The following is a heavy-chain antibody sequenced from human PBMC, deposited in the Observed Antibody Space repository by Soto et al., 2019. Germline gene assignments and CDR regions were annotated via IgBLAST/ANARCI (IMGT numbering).Heavy chain of an antibody. CDR1: GGTFSSYA. CDR2: IIPIFGTA. J-gene: IGHJ6*02. V-gene: IGHV1-69*13. Sequence: SVKVSCKASGGTFSSYAISWVRQAPGQGLEWMGGIIPIFGTANYAQKFQGRVTITADESTSTAYMELSSLRSEDTAVYYCAARELRVVAGYYYYGMDVWGQGTTVTVSS. D-gene: IGHD2-15*01. CDR3: AARELRVVAGYYYYGMDV.